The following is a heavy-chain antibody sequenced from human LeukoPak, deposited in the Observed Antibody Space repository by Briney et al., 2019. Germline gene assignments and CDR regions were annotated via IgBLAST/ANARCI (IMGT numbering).Heavy chain of an antibody. CDR2: IYYSGST. CDR1: GGSISSYY. Sequence: PSETLSLTCTVSGGSISSYYWSWIRQPPGEGLEWIGYIYYSGSTNYNPSLKSRVTISVDTSKNQFSLKLSSVTAADTAVYYCAREYTPYSSSTSCYDHMPYYYYYMDVWGKGTTVTVSS. CDR3: AREYTPYSSSTSCYDHMPYYYYYMDV. J-gene: IGHJ6*03. D-gene: IGHD2-2*01. V-gene: IGHV4-59*01.